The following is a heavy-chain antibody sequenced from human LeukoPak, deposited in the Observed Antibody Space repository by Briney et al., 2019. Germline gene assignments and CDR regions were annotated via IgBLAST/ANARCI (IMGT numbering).Heavy chain of an antibody. D-gene: IGHD1-26*01. J-gene: IGHJ4*02. Sequence: PSETLSLTCAVYGGSFSGYYWSWIRQPPGKGLEWIGEINHSGSTNYNPSLKSRVTISVDTPKNQFSLKLSSVTAADTAVYYCARGDVGATPARPIDYWGQGTLVTVSS. V-gene: IGHV4-34*01. CDR2: INHSGST. CDR1: GGSFSGYY. CDR3: ARGDVGATPARPIDY.